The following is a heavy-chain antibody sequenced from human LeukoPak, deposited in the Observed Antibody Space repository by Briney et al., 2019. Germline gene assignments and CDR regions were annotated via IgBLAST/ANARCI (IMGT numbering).Heavy chain of an antibody. CDR3: ARDLGPGGSGY. J-gene: IGHJ4*02. Sequence: ASVKVSCKASGYTFTGYYMHWVRQAPGQGLEWMGWINPNSGGTNYAQEFQGRVTMTRDTSISTAYMELSRLRSDDTAVYYCARDLGPGGSGYWGQGTLVTVSS. CDR2: INPNSGGT. V-gene: IGHV1-2*02. CDR1: GYTFTGYY.